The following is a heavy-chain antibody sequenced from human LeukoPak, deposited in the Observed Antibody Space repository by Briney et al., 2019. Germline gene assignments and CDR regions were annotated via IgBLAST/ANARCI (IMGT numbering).Heavy chain of an antibody. CDR2: INHSGST. CDR3: ARGPYSYSGSWHFQH. Sequence: SETLSLTCAVYGGSFSGYYWSWIRQPPGKELECIGEINHSGSTNYNPSLKSRVTISVDTSKNQFSLKLSSVTAADTAVYYCARGPYSYSGSWHFQHWGQGTLVTVSS. CDR1: GGSFSGYY. V-gene: IGHV4-34*01. J-gene: IGHJ1*01. D-gene: IGHD1-26*01.